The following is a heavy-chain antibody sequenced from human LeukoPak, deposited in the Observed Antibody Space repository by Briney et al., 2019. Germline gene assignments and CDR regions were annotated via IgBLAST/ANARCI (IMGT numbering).Heavy chain of an antibody. J-gene: IGHJ4*02. D-gene: IGHD1-26*01. CDR3: ARYYRGHFDY. CDR1: GGSISSSSYY. V-gene: IGHV4-39*01. Sequence: SETLSLTCTVSGGSISSSSYYWGWIRQPPGKGLEWIGSIYYSGSTYYNPSLKSRVTISVDTSKNQFSLKLSSVTAADTAEYYCARYYRGHFDYWGQGTLVTVSS. CDR2: IYYSGST.